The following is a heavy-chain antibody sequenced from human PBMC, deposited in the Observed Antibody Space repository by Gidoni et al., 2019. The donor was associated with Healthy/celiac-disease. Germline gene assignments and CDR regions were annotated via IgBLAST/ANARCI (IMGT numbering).Heavy chain of an antibody. V-gene: IGHV3-21*01. Sequence: PGKGLEWVSSISSSSSYIYYADSVKGRFTISRDNAKNSLYLQMNSLRAEDTAVYYCASTVTTHHAFDIWGQGTMVTVSS. D-gene: IGHD4-17*01. J-gene: IGHJ3*02. CDR2: ISSSSSYI. CDR3: ASTVTTHHAFDI.